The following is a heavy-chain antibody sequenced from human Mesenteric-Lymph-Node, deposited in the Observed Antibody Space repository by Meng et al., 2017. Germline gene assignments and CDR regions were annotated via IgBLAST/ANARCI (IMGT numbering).Heavy chain of an antibody. CDR3: AREGSSGYYEMDAFDI. D-gene: IGHD3-22*01. Sequence: GGSLRLSFAASGFTFNSFAIHWVRQAPGKGLEWVAVISYDGSNKYYADSVKGRFTISRDNSKNTLYMQMNSLRAEDTAVYYCAREGSSGYYEMDAFDIWGQGTMVTVSS. V-gene: IGHV3-30*19. CDR2: ISYDGSNK. J-gene: IGHJ3*02. CDR1: GFTFNSFA.